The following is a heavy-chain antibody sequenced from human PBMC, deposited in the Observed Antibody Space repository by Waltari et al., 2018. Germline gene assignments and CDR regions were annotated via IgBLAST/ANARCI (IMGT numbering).Heavy chain of an antibody. D-gene: IGHD3-3*01. CDR3: ASRSFWSGRPTFDY. CDR2: INHSGST. V-gene: IGHV4-34*01. Sequence: QVQLQQWGAGLLKPSETLSLTCAVYGGSSSGYYCRCTRQPPGKGLEWIGEINHSGSTNYNPSLKSRVTISVDTSKNQFSLKLSSVTAADTAVYYCASRSFWSGRPTFDYWGQGTLVTVSS. CDR1: GGSSSGYY. J-gene: IGHJ4*02.